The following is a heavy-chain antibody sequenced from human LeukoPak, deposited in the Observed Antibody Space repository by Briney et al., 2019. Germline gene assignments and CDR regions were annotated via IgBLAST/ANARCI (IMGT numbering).Heavy chain of an antibody. CDR1: GFTFSSYE. Sequence: GGSLRLSCAASGFTFSSYEMNWVRQAPGKGLEWVSYISSSGSTIYYADSVKGRFTISRDNAKNSLYLQMNSLRVEDTAVYYCAKDRPYQLLRDFDYWGQGTLVTVSS. J-gene: IGHJ4*02. D-gene: IGHD2-15*01. CDR3: AKDRPYQLLRDFDY. CDR2: ISSSGSTI. V-gene: IGHV3-48*03.